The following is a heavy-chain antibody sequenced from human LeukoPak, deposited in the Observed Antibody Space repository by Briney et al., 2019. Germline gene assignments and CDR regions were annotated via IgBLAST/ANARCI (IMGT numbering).Heavy chain of an antibody. D-gene: IGHD3-22*01. CDR3: ARVYSDSSAYYYGSFAFDI. J-gene: IGHJ3*02. CDR2: INVGNGDT. V-gene: IGHV1-3*01. CDR1: GYTFTSYA. Sequence: ASVKVSCTASGYTFTSYAMHWVRQAPGQRLEWMGWINVGNGDTKYSQKFQGRVTITRDTSATTAYMQLRSLRSEATAVYYCARVYSDSSAYYYGSFAFDIWGQGTMVTVSS.